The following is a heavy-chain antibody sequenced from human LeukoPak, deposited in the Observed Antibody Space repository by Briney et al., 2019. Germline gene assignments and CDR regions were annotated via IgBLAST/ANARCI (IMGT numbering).Heavy chain of an antibody. CDR1: GYTFTGYY. CDR2: INPNSGGT. J-gene: IGHJ4*02. Sequence: GASVKVSCKASGYTFTGYYMHWVRQAPGQGLEWMGWINPNSGGTDYAQKFQGRVTMTRDTSISTAYMELSRLRSDDTAVYYCARRKGSSGYYYDLGYWGQGTLVTVSS. CDR3: ARRKGSSGYYYDLGY. V-gene: IGHV1-2*02. D-gene: IGHD3-22*01.